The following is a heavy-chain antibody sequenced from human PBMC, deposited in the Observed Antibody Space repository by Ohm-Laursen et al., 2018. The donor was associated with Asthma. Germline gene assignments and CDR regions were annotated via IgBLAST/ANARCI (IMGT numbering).Heavy chain of an antibody. V-gene: IGHV3-30*18. CDR2: ISYDGSNK. CDR1: GFTFSSYG. D-gene: IGHD3-22*01. Sequence: SLRLSCAASGFTFSSYGMHWVRQAPGKGLEWVAVISYDGSNKYYADSVKGRFTISRDNAKNSLYLQMNSLRAEDTAVYYCAKVEDYYDSSGYYDGPFDYWGQGTLVTVSS. J-gene: IGHJ4*02. CDR3: AKVEDYYDSSGYYDGPFDY.